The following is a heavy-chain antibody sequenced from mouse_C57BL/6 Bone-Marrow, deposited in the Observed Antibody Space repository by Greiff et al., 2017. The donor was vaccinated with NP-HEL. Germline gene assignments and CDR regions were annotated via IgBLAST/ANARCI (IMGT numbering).Heavy chain of an antibody. CDR3: TIPIYYYGSSYGEY. CDR2: IDPENGDT. D-gene: IGHD1-1*01. J-gene: IGHJ2*01. CDR1: GFNIKDDY. Sequence: DVKLQESGAELVRPGASVKLSCTASGFNIKDDYMHWVKQRPEQGLEWIGWIDPENGDTEYASKFQGKATITADTSSNTAYLQLSSLTSEDTAVYYCTIPIYYYGSSYGEYWGQGTTLTVSS. V-gene: IGHV14-4*01.